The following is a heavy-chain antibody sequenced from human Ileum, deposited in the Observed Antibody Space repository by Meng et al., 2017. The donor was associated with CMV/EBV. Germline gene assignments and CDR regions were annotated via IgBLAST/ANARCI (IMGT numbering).Heavy chain of an antibody. CDR3: ARVSGYYYYGIDV. D-gene: IGHD2-15*01. J-gene: IGHJ6*02. V-gene: IGHV3-48*03. CDR1: GFTFSSYE. CDR2: ISSSGSTI. Sequence: GGSLRLSCAASGFTFSSYEMNWVRQAPGKGLEWVSYISSSGSTIYYADSVKGRSTISRDNAKNSLYLQMNSLRDEDTAVYYCARVSGYYYYGIDVWGQGTTVTVSS.